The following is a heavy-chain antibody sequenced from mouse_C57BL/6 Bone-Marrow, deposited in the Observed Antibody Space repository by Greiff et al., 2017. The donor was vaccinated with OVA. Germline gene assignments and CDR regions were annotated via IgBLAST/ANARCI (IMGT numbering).Heavy chain of an antibody. CDR1: GYTFTSYG. Sequence: VKLMESGAELARPGASVKLSCKASGYTFTSYGISWVKQRTGQGLEWIGEIYPRSGNTYYNEKFKGKATLTADKSSSTAYMELRSLTSEDSAVYFCARRRFYYFDYWGQGTTLTVSS. J-gene: IGHJ2*01. CDR2: IYPRSGNT. CDR3: ARRRFYYFDY. V-gene: IGHV1-81*01.